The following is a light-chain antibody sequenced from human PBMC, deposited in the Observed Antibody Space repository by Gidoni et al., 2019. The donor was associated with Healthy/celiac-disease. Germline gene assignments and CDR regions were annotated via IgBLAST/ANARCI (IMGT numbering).Light chain of an antibody. Sequence: DIEMTQSTASQSASLGDRVNITFRSIERISSYLNWYQQTPGKAPKLLISAASSLQSGVPSRFSGGGSGTDFTLSISSLQPVDFAPYYCDQSYSTPPWTFGRGTKVEIK. V-gene: IGKV1-39*01. J-gene: IGKJ1*01. CDR3: DQSYSTPPWT. CDR2: AAS. CDR1: ERISSY.